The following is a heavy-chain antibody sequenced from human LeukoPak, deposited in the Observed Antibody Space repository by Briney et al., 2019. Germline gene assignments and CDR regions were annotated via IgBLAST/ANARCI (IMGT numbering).Heavy chain of an antibody. D-gene: IGHD5-18*01. V-gene: IGHV3-21*01. CDR3: ARDGVRYSYGYRFDY. Sequence: GGSLRLSCAASGFTFSSYSMNWVRQAPGKGLEWVSSISSSSSYIYYADSVKGRFTISRDNAKNSLYLQMNSLRAEDTAVYYCARDGVRYSYGYRFDYWGQGTLVTVSS. CDR1: GFTFSSYS. CDR2: ISSSSSYI. J-gene: IGHJ4*02.